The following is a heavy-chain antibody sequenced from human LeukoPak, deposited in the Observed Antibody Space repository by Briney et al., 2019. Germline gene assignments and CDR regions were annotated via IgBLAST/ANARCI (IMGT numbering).Heavy chain of an antibody. J-gene: IGHJ3*02. CDR2: IKSDGSKT. CDR3: ARDPHGGSGSDPHDAFDI. D-gene: IGHD1-26*01. CDR1: GFTFRSYW. V-gene: IGHV3-74*01. Sequence: GGSLRLSCAASGFTFRSYWMSWVRQAPGKGLVWVSRIKSDGSKTSYADSVKGRFTISRDNAKNTLYLQMNSLRAEDTALYYCARDPHGGSGSDPHDAFDIWGQGTMVTVSS.